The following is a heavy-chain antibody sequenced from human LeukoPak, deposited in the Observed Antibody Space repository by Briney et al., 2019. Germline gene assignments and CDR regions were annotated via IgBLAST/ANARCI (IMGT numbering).Heavy chain of an antibody. V-gene: IGHV3-21*01. D-gene: IGHD2-15*01. CDR2: ISSSSYI. CDR1: GFTFSSYS. CDR3: ATTGCSGGSCYSGAPSSYDY. J-gene: IGHJ4*02. Sequence: GGSLRLSCAASGFTFSSYSMNWVRQAPGKGLEWVSSISSSSYIYYADSVKGRFTISRDNAKNSLYLQMNSLRAEDTAVYYCATTGCSGGSCYSGAPSSYDYWGQGTLVTVSS.